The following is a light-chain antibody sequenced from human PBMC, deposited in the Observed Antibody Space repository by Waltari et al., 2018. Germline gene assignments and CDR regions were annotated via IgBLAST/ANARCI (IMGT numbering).Light chain of an antibody. Sequence: DIQMTQSPSSLSASVGDRVSITCRASQDISGYLNWYQHKPGKAPKLLIYNASTLKAGVPSRFSGSASATDFTLTISGLQPEDVATYFCQQYDNLPRFTFGPGTKVTIK. CDR3: QQYDNLPRFT. CDR2: NAS. J-gene: IGKJ3*01. CDR1: QDISGY. V-gene: IGKV1-33*01.